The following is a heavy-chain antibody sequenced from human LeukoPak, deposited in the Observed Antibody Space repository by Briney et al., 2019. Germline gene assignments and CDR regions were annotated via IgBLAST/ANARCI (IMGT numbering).Heavy chain of an antibody. CDR2: ISYDGSNK. D-gene: IGHD3-3*01. Sequence: GGSLRLSCAASGFTFSSYAMHWVRQAPGKGLEWVAVISYDGSNKYYADSVKGRFTISRDNSKNTLYLQMNSLRAEDTAVYYCARDRTYDFWSGPQYYFDYWGQGTLVTVPS. J-gene: IGHJ4*02. CDR3: ARDRTYDFWSGPQYYFDY. CDR1: GFTFSSYA. V-gene: IGHV3-30*04.